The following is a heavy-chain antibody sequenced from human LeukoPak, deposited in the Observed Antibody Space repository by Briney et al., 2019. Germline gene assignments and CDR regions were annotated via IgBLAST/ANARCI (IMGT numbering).Heavy chain of an antibody. Sequence: GASVKVSCKASGYTFTSYGISWVRQAPGQGLEWMGWISAYNGNTNYAQKLQGRVTMTTDTSTSTAYMELRSLRSDDTAVYYCASDPGPYGSGKTDAFDIWGQGTMVTVSS. CDR3: ASDPGPYGSGKTDAFDI. D-gene: IGHD3-10*01. CDR2: ISAYNGNT. V-gene: IGHV1-18*01. J-gene: IGHJ3*02. CDR1: GYTFTSYG.